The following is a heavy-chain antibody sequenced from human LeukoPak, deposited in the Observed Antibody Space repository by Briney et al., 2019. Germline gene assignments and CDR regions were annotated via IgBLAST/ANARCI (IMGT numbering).Heavy chain of an antibody. CDR3: ARVPRDYYDSSGHYFDY. Sequence: ASVKVSCKASGGTFSSYAISWVRQAPGQGLGWMGGIIPIFGTANYAQKFQGRVTITTDESTSTAYMELSSLRSEDTAVYYCARVPRDYYDSSGHYFDYWGQGTLVTVSS. J-gene: IGHJ4*02. V-gene: IGHV1-69*05. CDR1: GGTFSSYA. D-gene: IGHD3-22*01. CDR2: IIPIFGTA.